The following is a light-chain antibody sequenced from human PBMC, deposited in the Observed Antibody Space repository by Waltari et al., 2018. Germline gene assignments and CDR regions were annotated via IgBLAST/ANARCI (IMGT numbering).Light chain of an antibody. CDR2: DVS. Sequence: QSALTQPRSVSGSPGQSVTISCTGTSSDVGGYTYVSWYPQHPGKAPKLMIYDVSKRPSGVPDRFSGSKSGHTASLTISGLQAEDEADYYCCSYAGSYVFGTGTKVTVL. CDR1: SSDVGGYTY. CDR3: CSYAGSYV. V-gene: IGLV2-11*01. J-gene: IGLJ1*01.